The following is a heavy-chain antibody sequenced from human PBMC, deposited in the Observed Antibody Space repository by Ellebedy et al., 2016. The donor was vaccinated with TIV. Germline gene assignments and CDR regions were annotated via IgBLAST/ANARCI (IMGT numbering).Heavy chain of an antibody. CDR1: GGSFSGYY. CDR3: ASEPSYYYDSSGYYYEVN. D-gene: IGHD3-22*01. CDR2: INHSGST. J-gene: IGHJ4*02. Sequence: GSLRLSXAVYGGSFSGYYWSWIRQPPGKGLEWIGEINHSGSTNYNPSLKSRVTISVDTSKNQFSLKLSSVTAADTAVYYCASEPSYYYDSSGYYYEVNWGQGTLVTVSS. V-gene: IGHV4-34*01.